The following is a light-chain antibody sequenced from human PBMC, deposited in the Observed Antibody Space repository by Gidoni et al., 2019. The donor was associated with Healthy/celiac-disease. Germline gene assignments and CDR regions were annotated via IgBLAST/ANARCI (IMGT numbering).Light chain of an antibody. CDR1: QGISSY. CDR2: AAS. Sequence: DIQFTQSPSFLSASVGDRVTITCRASQGISSYLTWYQQKPGKAPKLLIYAASSLQSGVPSRFSGSGSGTEFTLTISSLQPEDFATYYCQQSNSTPRTFGQGTKVEIK. J-gene: IGKJ1*01. V-gene: IGKV1-9*01. CDR3: QQSNSTPRT.